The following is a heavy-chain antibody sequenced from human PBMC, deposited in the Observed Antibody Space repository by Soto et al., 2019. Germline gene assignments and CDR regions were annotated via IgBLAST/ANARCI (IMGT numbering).Heavy chain of an antibody. CDR3: VRAACGDCYGDGY. J-gene: IGHJ4*02. CDR1: GFNFRDYN. Sequence: EVQLVESGGDLVQPGGSLRLSCAASGFNFRDYNMNWVRQAPGKGLEWVSHITATTGITYYADSVKGRFTISRDNPNNSLSLQINSLRDEDTALYYCVRAACGDCYGDGYWGQGTLVIVSS. CDR2: ITATTGIT. V-gene: IGHV3-48*02. D-gene: IGHD5-18*01.